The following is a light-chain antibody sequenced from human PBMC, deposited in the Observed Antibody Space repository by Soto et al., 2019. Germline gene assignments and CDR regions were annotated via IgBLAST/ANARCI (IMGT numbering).Light chain of an antibody. J-gene: IGLJ2*01. V-gene: IGLV6-57*01. Sequence: NFMLTQPHSVSESPGKTVTISCTRSSGSIASNYVQWYQQRPGSSPTTVIYEDNQRPSGVPDRFSGSIDSSSNSASLTISGLKTEDEADYSWQSYGSSNVVFGGGTKLTVL. CDR2: EDN. CDR1: SGSIASNY. CDR3: QSYGSSNVV.